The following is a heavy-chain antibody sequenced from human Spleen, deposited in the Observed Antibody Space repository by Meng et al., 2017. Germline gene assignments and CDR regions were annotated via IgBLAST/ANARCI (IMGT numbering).Heavy chain of an antibody. D-gene: IGHD1-1*01. CDR2: IWYDGSNK. CDR3: VRDPGTTTFYFDH. CDR1: GFTFSSYG. J-gene: IGHJ4*02. V-gene: IGHV3-33*01. Sequence: QVQLVESGGGVVQPGTSLRLSCVASGFTFSSYGMHWVRQAPGKGLEWVALIWYDGSNKNSADSVKGRFTISRDDSKNTLYLQMNSLRVEDTAVYYCVRDPGTTTFYFDHWGQGALVTVSS.